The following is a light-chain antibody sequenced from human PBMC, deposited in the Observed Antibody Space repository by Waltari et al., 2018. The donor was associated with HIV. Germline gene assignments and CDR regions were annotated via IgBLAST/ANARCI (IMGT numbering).Light chain of an antibody. Sequence: QSVLTQPPSASGTPGQRVTISCSGSSSNIGSNYVYWYHQLPGTAPNLLILRNNPRPSGVPDRFSGSKSGPSASLAISGLRSADEADYYCAAWEDCLSCRVFGGGTKLTVL. CDR1: SSNIGSNY. CDR2: RNN. J-gene: IGLJ3*02. CDR3: AAWEDCLSCRV. V-gene: IGLV1-47*01.